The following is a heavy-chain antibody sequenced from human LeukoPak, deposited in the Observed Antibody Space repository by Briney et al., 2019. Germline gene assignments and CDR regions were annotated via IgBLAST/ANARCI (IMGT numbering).Heavy chain of an antibody. V-gene: IGHV1-69*05. CDR1: GDTFSSYA. Sequence: ASVKVSCKTSGDTFSSYAISWVRQAPGQGLEWMGGIIPIFGTANYAQKFQGRVTITTDESTSTAYMELSSLRSEDTAVYYCARGRYQLPYYYYYYMDVWGKGTTVTVSS. J-gene: IGHJ6*03. CDR3: ARGRYQLPYYYYYYMDV. CDR2: IIPIFGTA. D-gene: IGHD2-2*01.